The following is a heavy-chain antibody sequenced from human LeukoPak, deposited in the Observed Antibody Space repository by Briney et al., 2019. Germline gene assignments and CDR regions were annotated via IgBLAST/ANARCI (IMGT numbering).Heavy chain of an antibody. CDR1: GFTFSSYA. V-gene: IGHV3-30-3*02. CDR2: ISYDGSNK. D-gene: IGHD2-2*01. CDR3: AKSPIVVVPAASLYYFDY. Sequence: GGSLRLSCAASGFTFSSYAMHWVRQAPGKGLEWVAVISYDGSNKYYADSVKGRFTISRDNSKNTLYLQMNSLRAEDTAVYYCAKSPIVVVPAASLYYFDYWGQGTLVTVSS. J-gene: IGHJ4*02.